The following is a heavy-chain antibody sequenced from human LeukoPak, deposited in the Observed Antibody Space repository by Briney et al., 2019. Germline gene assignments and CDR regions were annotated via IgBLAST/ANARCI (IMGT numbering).Heavy chain of an antibody. V-gene: IGHV1-2*02. J-gene: IGHJ5*02. CDR3: ARNQDDILTGYILSWFDP. D-gene: IGHD3-9*01. CDR2: INPNSGGT. Sequence: AASVKVSCKASGYTFTGYYMHWVRQAPGQGLEWMGWINPNSGGTNYAQKFQGRVTMTRDTSISTAYMELSRLRSDDTAVYYCARNQDDILTGYILSWFDPWGQGTLVTVSS. CDR1: GYTFTGYY.